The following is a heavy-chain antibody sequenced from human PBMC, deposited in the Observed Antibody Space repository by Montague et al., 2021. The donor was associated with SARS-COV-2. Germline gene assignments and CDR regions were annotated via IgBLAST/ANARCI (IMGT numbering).Heavy chain of an antibody. J-gene: IGHJ4*02. Sequence: XLRLSCAASGFTFSGYWMHWVRQAPGKGLVWVSRINSDGSFTGYADSVKGRFTISKDNAKNTLYLQMKSLRVEDTAVYYCARRGYSTSWPLDYWGQGTLVTVSS. CDR2: INSDGSFT. CDR3: ARRGYSTSWPLDY. V-gene: IGHV3-74*01. CDR1: GFTFSGYW. D-gene: IGHD6-13*01.